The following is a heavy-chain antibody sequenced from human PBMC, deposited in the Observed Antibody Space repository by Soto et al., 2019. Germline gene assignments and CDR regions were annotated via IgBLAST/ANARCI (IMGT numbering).Heavy chain of an antibody. CDR1: GGSLNSEHYH. V-gene: IGHV4-30-4*01. Sequence: QIQLQESGPGLVRPSQTLSLTCTVSGGSLNSEHYHWTWIRQAPGKGLEWIGYIHYTGSVRYNPSLQSRITRSVDTSKNLFSLNLSSVTAADTAVYFCVREDDGGDRDYYGLDVWGQGTMVTVSS. J-gene: IGHJ6*02. CDR2: IHYTGSV. CDR3: VREDDGGDRDYYGLDV. D-gene: IGHD2-21*02.